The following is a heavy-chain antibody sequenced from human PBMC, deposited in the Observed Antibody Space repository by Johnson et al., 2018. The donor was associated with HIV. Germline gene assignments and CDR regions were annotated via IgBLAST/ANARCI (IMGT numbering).Heavy chain of an antibody. V-gene: IGHV3-72*01. J-gene: IGHJ3*02. CDR3: AKGIAARTDAFDI. CDR2: IKNKANSYTT. Sequence: VQLVESGGGLVQPGGSLRLSCAASGFTFSDHYMDWVRQAPGQGLEWVGRIKNKANSYTTEYAASVKGRFTISRDDSKNSLYLQMSSLKTEDTAVYYCAKGIAARTDAFDIWGQGTMVTVSS. CDR1: GFTFSDHY. D-gene: IGHD6-6*01.